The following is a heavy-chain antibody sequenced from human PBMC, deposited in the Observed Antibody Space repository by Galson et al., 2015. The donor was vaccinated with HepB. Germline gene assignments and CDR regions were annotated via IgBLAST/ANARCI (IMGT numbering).Heavy chain of an antibody. CDR2: ISYDGSNK. D-gene: IGHD2-2*02. Sequence: SLRLSCAASGFTFSSHGMHWVRQAPGKGLDWVTAISYDGSNKHYADSVKGRFTITRDYSKNTLYLQMNSLRVEDTAVYYCARSHGDTLDYWGQGTLVTVSS. J-gene: IGHJ4*02. CDR1: GFTFSSHG. V-gene: IGHV3-30*19. CDR3: ARSHGDTLDY.